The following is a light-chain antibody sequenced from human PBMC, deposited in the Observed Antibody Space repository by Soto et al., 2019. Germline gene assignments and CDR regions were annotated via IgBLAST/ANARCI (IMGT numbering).Light chain of an antibody. CDR1: QSLQHSDGRTY. Sequence: DIVMTQTPLSLSVTPGQPASISCKSSQSLQHSDGRTYLYWYLQKPGQPPQLLIYEVSNPFSGVPVGLSGSGSRTDFKLNISLVDAEDVGVYYCMDSIQLPPSYTFGQGTKLEIK. J-gene: IGKJ2*01. V-gene: IGKV2D-29*01. CDR2: EVS. CDR3: MDSIQLPPSYT.